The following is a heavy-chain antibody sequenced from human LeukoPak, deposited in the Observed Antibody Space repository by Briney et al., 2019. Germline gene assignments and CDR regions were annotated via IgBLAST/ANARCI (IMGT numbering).Heavy chain of an antibody. V-gene: IGHV3-15*01. D-gene: IGHD3-16*01. CDR2: LSSRTDGETT. Sequence: PGGSLRLSCVVSGFSFTKAWVSWARQAPGKGLEWVGRLSSRTDGETTDYAAPVKGRFSISRDDSKTTVFLQMNSLKIEDTAVYYCTTMFNVVMGDLFDYWGQGTLVTVSS. CDR3: TTMFNVVMGDLFDY. J-gene: IGHJ4*02. CDR1: GFSFTKAW.